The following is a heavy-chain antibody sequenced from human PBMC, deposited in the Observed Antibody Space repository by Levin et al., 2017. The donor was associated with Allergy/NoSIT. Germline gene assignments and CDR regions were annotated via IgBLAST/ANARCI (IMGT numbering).Heavy chain of an antibody. CDR2: VSGDGLLT. CDR3: AKTGGYISAGFDA. Sequence: QASETLSLTCAASGFTISDYAMAWVRQAPGKGLDWVSGVSGDGLLTYYVDSVKGRFTISRDKSKNTLSMQMSSLRTEDTAFYSCAKTGGYISAGFDAWGQGTLVTVAS. CDR1: GFTISDYA. D-gene: IGHD5-18*01. J-gene: IGHJ4*02. V-gene: IGHV3-23*01.